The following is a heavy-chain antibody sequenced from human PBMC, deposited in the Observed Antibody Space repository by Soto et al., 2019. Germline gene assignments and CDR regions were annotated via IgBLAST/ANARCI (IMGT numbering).Heavy chain of an antibody. J-gene: IGHJ5*01. Sequence: EVQLVESGGGLVQPGGSLRLTCAASGFTFSTYTMNWVRQAPGKGLEWVSSISGTSSYTYYADSVKGRFTISRDNAKNSLYLKMDSLRAEDTAVYYCAKVDFNRMIAFGGVIVSWGQGTLVTVSS. CDR3: AKVDFNRMIAFGGVIVS. V-gene: IGHV3-21*01. CDR1: GFTFSTYT. CDR2: ISGTSSYT. D-gene: IGHD3-16*01.